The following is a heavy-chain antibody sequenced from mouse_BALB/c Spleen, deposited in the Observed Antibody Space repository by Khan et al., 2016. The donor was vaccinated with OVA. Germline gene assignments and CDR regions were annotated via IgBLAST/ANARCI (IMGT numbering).Heavy chain of an antibody. J-gene: IGHJ3*01. CDR1: GDSITSGY. Sequence: EVQLQESGPSLVKPSQTLSLTCSVTGDSITSGYWCWIRKFPGNTLEYMGYILYSGSTYYNPSLKSRISIPRHTSQNQYYLQLNSVTTEDTATYYCARSAYRYSFAYWGQGTLVTVSA. D-gene: IGHD2-14*01. CDR2: ILYSGST. CDR3: ARSAYRYSFAY. V-gene: IGHV3-8*02.